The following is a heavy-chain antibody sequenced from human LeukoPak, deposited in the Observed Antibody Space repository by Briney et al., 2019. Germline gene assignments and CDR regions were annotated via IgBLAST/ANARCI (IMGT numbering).Heavy chain of an antibody. CDR3: ARACSSTSCLYYYGMDV. V-gene: IGHV1-18*01. Sequence: GASVKVSCKASGYTFTSYGISWVRQAPGQGLEWMGWISAYNGNTNYAQKLQGRVTMTTDTSTSTAYMELRSLRSDDTAVYYCARACSSTSCLYYYGMDVWGQGTTVTVSS. D-gene: IGHD2-2*01. J-gene: IGHJ6*02. CDR1: GYTFTSYG. CDR2: ISAYNGNT.